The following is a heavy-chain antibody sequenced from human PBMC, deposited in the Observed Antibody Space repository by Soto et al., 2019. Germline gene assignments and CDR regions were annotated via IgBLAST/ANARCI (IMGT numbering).Heavy chain of an antibody. CDR3: ARRYGYSFDY. J-gene: IGHJ4*02. CDR2: IYYSGST. Sequence: QVQLQESGPGLVKPSETLSLTCTVSGGSISSYYWSWIRQPPGKGLEWIGYIYYSGSTNYNPSLKSRCTISEDTSKKQFSRTLRSVTAARTAVYYCARRYGYSFDYWGQGTLVTVSS. CDR1: GGSISSYY. D-gene: IGHD1-1*01. V-gene: IGHV4-59*08.